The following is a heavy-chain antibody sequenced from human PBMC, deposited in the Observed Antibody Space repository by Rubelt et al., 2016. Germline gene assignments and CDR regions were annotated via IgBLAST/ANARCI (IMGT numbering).Heavy chain of an antibody. J-gene: IGHJ4*02. CDR2: IWYDGSNK. CDR3: ARDLMSVANWNYFDY. V-gene: IGHV3-33*01. Sequence: HWVRQAPGKGLEWVAVIWYDGSNKYYADSVKGRFTISRDNSKNTLYLQMNSLRAEDTAVYYCARDLMSVANWNYFDYWGQGTLVTVSS. D-gene: IGHD1-1*01.